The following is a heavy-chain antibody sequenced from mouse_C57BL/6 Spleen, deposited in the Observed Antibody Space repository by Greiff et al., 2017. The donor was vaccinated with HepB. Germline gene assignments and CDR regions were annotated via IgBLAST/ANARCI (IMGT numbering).Heavy chain of an antibody. CDR1: GYTFTSYW. Sequence: QVQLQQPGAELVRPGSSVKLSCKASGYTFTSYWMHWVKQRPIQGLEWIGNIDPSDSETHYNQKFKDKATLTVDKSSSTAYMQLSSLTSEDSAVYYCARYYGGSTGYFDVWGTGTTVTVSS. CDR2: IDPSDSET. CDR3: ARYYGGSTGYFDV. D-gene: IGHD1-1*01. V-gene: IGHV1-52*01. J-gene: IGHJ1*03.